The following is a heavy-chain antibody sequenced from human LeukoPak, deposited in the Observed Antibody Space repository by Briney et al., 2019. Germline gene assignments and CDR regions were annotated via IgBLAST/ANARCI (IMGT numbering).Heavy chain of an antibody. J-gene: IGHJ3*01. Sequence: PSETLSLICTVSGGSIRIYYWSWVRQPPGKELEWISCMDYSGTTDYNPSLKSRVTTSIDTSRDQFSLKLRSVTAADTAVYYCARHSGSQGGTFDVWGQGTMVTVSS. D-gene: IGHD1-26*01. CDR1: GGSIRIYY. CDR2: MDYSGTT. CDR3: ARHSGSQGGTFDV. V-gene: IGHV4-59*08.